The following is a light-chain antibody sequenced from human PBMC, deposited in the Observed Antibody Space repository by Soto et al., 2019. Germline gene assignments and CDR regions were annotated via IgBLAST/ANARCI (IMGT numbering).Light chain of an antibody. J-gene: IGKJ5*01. CDR3: QQYDNYPLT. Sequence: DIHMTQSPSTLSASVGDRVTITCRASQSVRSWLAWYQQKPGRAPKFLIYDASSLESGVPSRFSGSGSGTEFTLTISNLQPDDFATYYCQQYDNYPLTFGGGTRLEIK. V-gene: IGKV1-5*01. CDR1: QSVRSW. CDR2: DAS.